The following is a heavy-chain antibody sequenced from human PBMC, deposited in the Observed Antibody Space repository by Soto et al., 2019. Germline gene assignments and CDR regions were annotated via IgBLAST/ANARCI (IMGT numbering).Heavy chain of an antibody. CDR2: IYYSGST. J-gene: IGHJ6*02. Sequence: SETLSLTCTVSGGSVSSGSYCWSWIRQPPGKGLEWIGYIYYSGSTNYNPSLKSRVTISVDTSKNQFSLKLSSVTAADTAVYYCALNLRPVAADYYYYGMEVWGQGTTVTVSS. CDR3: ALNLRPVAADYYYYGMEV. D-gene: IGHD6-19*01. CDR1: GGSVSSGSYC. V-gene: IGHV4-61*01.